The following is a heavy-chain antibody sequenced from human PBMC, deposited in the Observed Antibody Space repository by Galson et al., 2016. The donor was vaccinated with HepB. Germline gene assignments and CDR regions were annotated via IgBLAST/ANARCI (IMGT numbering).Heavy chain of an antibody. V-gene: IGHV3-30*18. CDR1: GFTFSTYD. CDR2: ISYDGNDK. Sequence: SLRLSCAASGFTFSTYDMHWVRQAPGKGLEWVAVISYDGNDKYYADSVKGRFTISRDNSKNTLYLQMNSLRGEDTAMYYCAKGTLFGVLDYWGQGTLVTVSS. CDR3: AKGTLFGVLDY. D-gene: IGHD3-3*01. J-gene: IGHJ4*02.